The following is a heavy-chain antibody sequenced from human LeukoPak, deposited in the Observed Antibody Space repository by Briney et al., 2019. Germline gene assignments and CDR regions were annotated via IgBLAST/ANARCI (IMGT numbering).Heavy chain of an antibody. CDR2: IIPIFGTA. J-gene: IGHJ4*02. V-gene: IGHV1-69*13. D-gene: IGHD2-21*02. CDR1: GYTFTGYY. CDR3: AKNEIAELAYCGGDCYSGYDY. Sequence: ASVKVSCKTSGYTFTGYYMHWVRQAPGQGLEWMGWIIPIFGTANYAQKFQGRVTITADESTSTAYMELSSLRSEDTAVYYCAKNEIAELAYCGGDCYSGYDYWGQGTLVTVSS.